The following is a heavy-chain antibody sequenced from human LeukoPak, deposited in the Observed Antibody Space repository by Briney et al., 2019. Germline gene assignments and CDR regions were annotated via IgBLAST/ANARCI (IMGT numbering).Heavy chain of an antibody. J-gene: IGHJ6*02. CDR2: ISSSGSTI. D-gene: IGHD4-17*01. V-gene: IGHV3-11*01. CDR3: ASSTVTTVYYYYGMDV. Sequence: GGSLRLSCAASGFTFSDYYMSWIRQAPGKGLEWVSYISSSGSTIYYADSVKGRFTISRDNAKNSLYLQMNSLRAEDTAVYYCASSTVTTVYYYYGMDVCGQGTTVTVSS. CDR1: GFTFSDYY.